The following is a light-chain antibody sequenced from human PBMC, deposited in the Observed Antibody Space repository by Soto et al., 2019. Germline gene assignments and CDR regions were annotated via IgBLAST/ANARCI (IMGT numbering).Light chain of an antibody. CDR3: QQRSNWPRSIT. CDR2: GAS. V-gene: IGKV3-15*01. Sequence: EIVMTQSPASLSVSPGERATLSCRASQSVSRTLAWYQQKPGQAPRLLIYGASTRATGIPARFSGRGSGTDFTLTISSLQSEDFAVYYCQQRSNWPRSITFGQGTRLEI. CDR1: QSVSRT. J-gene: IGKJ5*01.